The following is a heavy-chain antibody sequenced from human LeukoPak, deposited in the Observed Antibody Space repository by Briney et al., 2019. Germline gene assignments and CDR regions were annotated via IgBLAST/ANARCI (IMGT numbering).Heavy chain of an antibody. V-gene: IGHV3-7*03. Sequence: GGSLRLSCAASGFIFGTYWMTWVRQAPGKGLEWVANIKEDGSEKYYVNSVKGRFIISRDNAKNSLYLQVNSLRAEDTAVCYCARDSGWFRFDNWGQGTLVTVSS. CDR3: ARDSGWFRFDN. CDR2: IKEDGSEK. D-gene: IGHD6-13*01. CDR1: GFIFGTYW. J-gene: IGHJ4*02.